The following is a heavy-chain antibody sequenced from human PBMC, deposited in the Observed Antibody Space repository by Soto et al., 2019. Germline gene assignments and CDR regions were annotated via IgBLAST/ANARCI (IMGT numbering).Heavy chain of an antibody. D-gene: IGHD3-16*01. J-gene: IGHJ4*02. CDR3: ARAKMGELLLFDY. CDR1: GGSISSGQHY. CDR2: VFHNGNT. V-gene: IGHV4-30-4*01. Sequence: QVQLQESGPGLVKPSQTLSLTCTVSGGSISSGQHYWSWIRQPPGKGLQWIGYVFHNGNTYNNPSLKSRSTISMNTSKNQFSLRLTSVTAADTAVYYCARAKMGELLLFDYWGPGTLVTVSS.